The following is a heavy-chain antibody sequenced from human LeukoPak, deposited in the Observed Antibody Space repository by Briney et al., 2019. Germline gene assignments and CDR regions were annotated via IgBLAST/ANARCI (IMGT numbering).Heavy chain of an antibody. Sequence: GGSLRLSCAASGFTFSTYSMNWVRQAPEKGLEWVSGIGSSSNYIYYADSVKGRFTISRDNAKNSLYLQMNSLRAEDTAVYYCARDLYGSGIVIDYWGQGTLVTVSS. D-gene: IGHD3-10*01. CDR1: GFTFSTYS. J-gene: IGHJ4*02. CDR2: IGSSSNYI. V-gene: IGHV3-21*01. CDR3: ARDLYGSGIVIDY.